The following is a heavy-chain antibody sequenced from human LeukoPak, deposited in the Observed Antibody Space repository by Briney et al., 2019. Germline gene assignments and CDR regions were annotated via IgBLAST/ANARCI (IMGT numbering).Heavy chain of an antibody. CDR1: GGSINDYY. D-gene: IGHD3-10*01. V-gene: IGHV4-59*03. CDR2: IYNRGAT. J-gene: IGHJ4*02. Sequence: PSETLSLTCTVSGGSINDYYWSWLRQPPGKGLEWIGYIYNRGATNSNPSLKSRVTTPMDTSRKQFSLRLSSVRAADTAVYYCAGVFSGCRPFEIWGQGTLVTVSS. CDR3: AGVFSGCRPFEI.